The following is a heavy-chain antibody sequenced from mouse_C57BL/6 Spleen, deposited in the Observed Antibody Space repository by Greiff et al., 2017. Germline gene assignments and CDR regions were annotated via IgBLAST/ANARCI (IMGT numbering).Heavy chain of an antibody. Sequence: EVKVVESGGGLVKPGGSLKLSCAASGFTFSDYGMHWVRQAPEKGLAWVAYISSGSSTIYYADTVKGRFTISRDNAKNTLFLQMTSRRSEDTAMYYCYGYDVGWFAYWGQGTLVTVSA. CDR1: GFTFSDYG. CDR3: YGYDVGWFAY. CDR2: ISSGSSTI. V-gene: IGHV5-17*01. J-gene: IGHJ3*01. D-gene: IGHD2-2*01.